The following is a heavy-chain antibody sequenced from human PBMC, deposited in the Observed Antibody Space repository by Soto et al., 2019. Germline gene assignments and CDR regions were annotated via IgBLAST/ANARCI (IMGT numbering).Heavy chain of an antibody. CDR3: ALRRITMVRGVILFEGHLDY. D-gene: IGHD3-10*01. J-gene: IGHJ4*02. V-gene: IGHV3-23*01. CDR2: ISGSGGST. CDR1: GFTFSSYA. Sequence: EVQLLESGGGLVQPGGSLRLSCAASGFTFSSYAMSWVRQAPGKGLEWVSAISGSGGSTYYADSVKGRFTISRDNSKNTLYLQMNSLRAEDTAVYYCALRRITMVRGVILFEGHLDYWGQGTLVTVSS.